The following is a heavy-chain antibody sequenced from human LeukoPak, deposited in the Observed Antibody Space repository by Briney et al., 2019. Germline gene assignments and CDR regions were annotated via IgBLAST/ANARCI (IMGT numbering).Heavy chain of an antibody. Sequence: PGGSLRLSCTASGFTFSDYAMSWVRQAPGKGLEWVSAIKGSGGSTSYADSVKGRFTISRDNSKNTLYLQMNSLRAEDTAVYYCAKAAGEQWPSESDYWGQGTLVTVSS. CDR1: GFTFSDYA. J-gene: IGHJ4*02. V-gene: IGHV3-23*01. CDR2: IKGSGGST. CDR3: AKAAGEQWPSESDY. D-gene: IGHD6-19*01.